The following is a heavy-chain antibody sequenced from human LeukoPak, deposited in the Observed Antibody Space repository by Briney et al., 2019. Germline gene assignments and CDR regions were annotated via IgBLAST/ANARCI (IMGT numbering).Heavy chain of an antibody. CDR2: ISYDGSNK. CDR1: GFTFSSYG. V-gene: IGHV3-30*03. D-gene: IGHD2-2*01. CDR3: ARSSYCSSSNCYREFDY. Sequence: GGSLRLSCAASGFTFSSYGMHWVRQAPGKGLEWVAVISYDGSNKYYADSVKGRFTISRDNSKNTLYLQMNSLRAEDTAVYYCARSSYCSSSNCYREFDYWGQGTLVTVSS. J-gene: IGHJ4*02.